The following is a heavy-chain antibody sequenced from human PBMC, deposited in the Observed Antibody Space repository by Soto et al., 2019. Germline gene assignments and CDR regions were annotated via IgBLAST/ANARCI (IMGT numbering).Heavy chain of an antibody. CDR1: GGSISTNSW. CDR2: IYHTGSI. D-gene: IGHD3-22*01. Sequence: SETLSLTCAVSGGSISTNSWWTWVRQPPGKGLEWIGGIYHTGSINYNPSLKSRVTISIDKSKNHFSLKLSFVTAADTAVYYCARDTRDFDSSGYYQDYFDYWGQGSLVTVSS. V-gene: IGHV4-4*02. J-gene: IGHJ4*02. CDR3: ARDTRDFDSSGYYQDYFDY.